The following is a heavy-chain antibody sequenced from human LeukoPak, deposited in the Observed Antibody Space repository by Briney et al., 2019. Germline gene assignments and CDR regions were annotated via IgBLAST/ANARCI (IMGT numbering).Heavy chain of an antibody. CDR3: TTVELDPYDY. D-gene: IGHD1-26*01. Sequence: XSXVRQAPXEGLEWVGRIKSKTDGGTTDYAAPVKGRFTISRDDSKNTLYLQMNSLKTEDTAVYYCTTVELDPYDYWGQGTLVTVSS. V-gene: IGHV3-15*01. J-gene: IGHJ4*02. CDR2: IKSKTDGGTT.